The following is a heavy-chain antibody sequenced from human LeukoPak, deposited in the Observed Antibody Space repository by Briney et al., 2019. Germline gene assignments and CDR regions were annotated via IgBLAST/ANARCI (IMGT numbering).Heavy chain of an antibody. J-gene: IGHJ5*02. CDR3: ARAPFYYDILTGYHNWFDP. CDR1: GGSIGSYY. CDR2: IYYSGST. D-gene: IGHD3-9*01. V-gene: IGHV4-59*01. Sequence: PSETLSLTCTVSGGSIGSYYWSWIRQPPGKGLEWIGYIYYSGSTNYDPSLKSRVTISVDTSKNQFSLKLSSVTAADTAVYYCARAPFYYDILTGYHNWFDPWGQGTLVTVSS.